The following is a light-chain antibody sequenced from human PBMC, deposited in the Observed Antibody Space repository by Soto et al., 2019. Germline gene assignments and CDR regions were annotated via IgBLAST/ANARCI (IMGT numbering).Light chain of an antibody. V-gene: IGLV2-11*01. CDR2: DVT. CDR3: CSHAGSYTYV. CDR1: SSVVGGYNY. J-gene: IGLJ1*01. Sequence: QSALTQPRSVSGSPGQLLTISCTGTSSVVGGYNYVSWYQQHPGKAPKLMIYDVTKRPSGVPDRFSGSKSGNTASLTISGLQADDEADYYCCSHAGSYTYVFGTGTKVTVL.